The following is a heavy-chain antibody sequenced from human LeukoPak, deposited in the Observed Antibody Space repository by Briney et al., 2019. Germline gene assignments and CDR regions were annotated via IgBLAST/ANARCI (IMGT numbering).Heavy chain of an antibody. J-gene: IGHJ4*02. V-gene: IGHV3-23*01. CDR1: VFTFSTYV. Sequence: PGGSLRLSCAASVFTFSTYVMCWVRQAPGKGLECVSGISGSGDSTYSAHSIKGRVTFSRDTSKNTLYLQINTLRDEDTAVYYSAKGHVSSRAEAADLEYWGQGTLVSVSS. CDR3: AKGHVSSRAEAADLEY. D-gene: IGHD6-13*01. CDR2: ISGSGDST.